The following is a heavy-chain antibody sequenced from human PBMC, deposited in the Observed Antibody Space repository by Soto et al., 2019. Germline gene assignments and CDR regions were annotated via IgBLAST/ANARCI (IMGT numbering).Heavy chain of an antibody. CDR2: VIPVLGTT. Sequence: QVQLVQSGTEVRTPGSSVKVSCKASGDYLENLAISWVRQAPGQGFEWMGGVIPVLGTTDYAQNLQDRLTITADESTTTVFMELSSLKSEDTAVYFCARDGRTLRYLEWPAAFDSWGQGTLVTVSS. CDR3: ARDGRTLRYLEWPAAFDS. CDR1: GDYLENLA. V-gene: IGHV1-69*01. D-gene: IGHD3-3*01. J-gene: IGHJ5*01.